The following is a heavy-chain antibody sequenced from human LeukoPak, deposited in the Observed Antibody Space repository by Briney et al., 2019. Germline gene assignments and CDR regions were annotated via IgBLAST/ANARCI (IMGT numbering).Heavy chain of an antibody. CDR3: ARDSAPITMVVEVPAGFDY. J-gene: IGHJ4*02. CDR2: INSGSDTI. CDR1: GFTFRSSS. Sequence: GGSLRLSYEASGFTFRSSSMNWVRQAPGRGLEWISYINSGSDTIYYADSVKGRFTISRDNAKNSLYLQMDSLRDDDTAMYYCARDSAPITMVVEVPAGFDYWGQGTQVTVSS. D-gene: IGHD3-22*01. V-gene: IGHV3-48*02.